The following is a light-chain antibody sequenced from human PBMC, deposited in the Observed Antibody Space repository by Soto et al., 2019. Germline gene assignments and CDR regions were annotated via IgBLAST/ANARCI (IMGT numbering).Light chain of an antibody. CDR1: SPNIGADYD. V-gene: IGLV1-40*01. J-gene: IGLJ3*02. Sequence: QSALTQPPSVSGAPGQRVTISCTGSSPNIGADYDVHWYQQLPGAAPKLLIRANTHRPSGVPDRFSASKSGTSASLAITGLQADDEADYYCQSYDSSLSGSVFGGGTQLTVL. CDR2: ANT. CDR3: QSYDSSLSGSV.